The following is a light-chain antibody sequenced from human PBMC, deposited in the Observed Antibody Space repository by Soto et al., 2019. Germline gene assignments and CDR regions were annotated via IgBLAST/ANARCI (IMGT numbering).Light chain of an antibody. J-gene: IGLJ1*01. Sequence: QSVLTQPPSVSGAPGQRVIISCTGSSSNIGAGYDVHWYQQLPGTAPRLLIYDNNNRPSGVPARFSVSKSDTSASLAITPLQPEDEPDSYSQSYDCSLSGSYVFGTGTQATVL. V-gene: IGLV1-40*01. CDR2: DNN. CDR3: QSYDCSLSGSYV. CDR1: SSNIGAGYD.